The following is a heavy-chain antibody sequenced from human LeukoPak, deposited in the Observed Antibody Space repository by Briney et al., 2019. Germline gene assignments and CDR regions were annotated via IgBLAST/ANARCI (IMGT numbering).Heavy chain of an antibody. CDR3: ARGRVTFSFSSGLGY. CDR2: INPSGGGT. Sequence: ASVKVSCKASGNTLTSYYMHWVRQAPGQGLEWMGIINPSGGGTTYAQKFQGRVTMTRDTSTCTVYMELSSLRSEDTAVYFCARGRVTFSFSSGLGYWGQGTLVTVSS. CDR1: GNTLTSYY. V-gene: IGHV1-46*03. J-gene: IGHJ4*02. D-gene: IGHD6-6*01.